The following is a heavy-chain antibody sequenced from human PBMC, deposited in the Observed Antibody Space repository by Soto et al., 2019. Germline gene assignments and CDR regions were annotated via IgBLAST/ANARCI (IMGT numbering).Heavy chain of an antibody. V-gene: IGHV3-15*01. CDR3: TTEATVTTNERSDY. D-gene: IGHD4-17*01. Sequence: GGSLRLSCAASGFTFSNAWMSWVRQAPGKGLEWVGRIKSKTDGGATDYAAPVKGRFTISRDDSKNTLYLQMNSMKTDDTAVYYCTTEATVTTNERSDYWGQGTLVTVSS. J-gene: IGHJ4*02. CDR2: IKSKTDGGAT. CDR1: GFTFSNAW.